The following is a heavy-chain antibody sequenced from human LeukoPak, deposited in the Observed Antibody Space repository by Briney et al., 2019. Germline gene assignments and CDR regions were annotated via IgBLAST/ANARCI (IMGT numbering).Heavy chain of an antibody. D-gene: IGHD2-2*01. CDR2: IYSGGST. Sequence: PGGSLRLSCAASGFTVSSNYMSWVRQAPGKGLEWVSVIYSGGSTYYADSVKGRFTISRDNSKNTLYLQMNSLRAEDTAVYYCARVARYCSSTSCYYFDYWGQGTLVTVSS. V-gene: IGHV3-53*01. CDR1: GFTVSSNY. J-gene: IGHJ4*02. CDR3: ARVARYCSSTSCYYFDY.